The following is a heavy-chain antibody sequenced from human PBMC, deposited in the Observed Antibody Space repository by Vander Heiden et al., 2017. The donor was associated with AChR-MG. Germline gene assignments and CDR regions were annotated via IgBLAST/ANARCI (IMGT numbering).Heavy chain of an antibody. D-gene: IGHD3-3*01. J-gene: IGHJ6*02. CDR2: SYYSGST. CDR1: GGSISSYY. V-gene: IGHV4-59*01. CDR3: ARDPITIFGAGGMDV. Sequence: QVQLQESGPGLVKPSETLSLTCTVSGGSISSYYWSWSRQPPGKGREWIGYSYYSGSTNYNPSLKSRVTIAVDTSKNQFSRKLSSVTAADTAVYYCARDPITIFGAGGMDVWGQGTTVTVSS.